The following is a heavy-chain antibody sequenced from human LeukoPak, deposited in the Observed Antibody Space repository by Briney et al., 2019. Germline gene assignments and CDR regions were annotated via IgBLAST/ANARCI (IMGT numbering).Heavy chain of an antibody. CDR1: GFTVSSNY. CDR2: IYSGGST. V-gene: IGHV3-53*01. D-gene: IGHD6-13*01. J-gene: IGHJ4*02. CDR3: AREVAAGTSDY. Sequence: HPGGSLRLSCAASGFTVSSNYMSWVRQAPGKGLEWVSVIYSGGSTYYADSVKGRFTISRDNSKNTLYLQMNSLRAEDTAVYYCAREVAAGTSDYWGQGTLLTVSS.